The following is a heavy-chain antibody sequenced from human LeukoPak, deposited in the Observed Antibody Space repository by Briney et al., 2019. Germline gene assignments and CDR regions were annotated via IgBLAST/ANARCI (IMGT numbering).Heavy chain of an antibody. CDR3: ARRLVVNYDFWSGYSLGWFDP. J-gene: IGHJ5*02. Sequence: SETLSLTCTVSGGSISSYYWSWTRQPPGKGLEWIGYIDHSGSTNYNPSLKSRVTISVDTSKNQFSLKLSSVTAADTAVYYCARRLVVNYDFWSGYSLGWFDPWGQGTLVTVSS. CDR1: GGSISSYY. V-gene: IGHV4-59*01. CDR2: IDHSGST. D-gene: IGHD3-3*01.